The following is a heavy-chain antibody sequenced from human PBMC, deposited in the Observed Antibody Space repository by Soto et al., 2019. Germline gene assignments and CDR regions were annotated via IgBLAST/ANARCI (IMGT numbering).Heavy chain of an antibody. CDR2: ISGTGVPT. CDR1: GFAFSAYA. J-gene: IGHJ5*02. D-gene: IGHD2-2*01. V-gene: IGHV3-23*01. Sequence: EVQLLESGGGLVQPGGSLRLSCAASGFAFSAYAMSWVRQAPGKGLECISLISGTGVPTLYAESVKGRFSVSRDNSKDTLFLEMNNLRDDDTDIYYCAKSFCSSSSCFFLWVDPWGPGTLVTVTS. CDR3: AKSFCSSSSCFFLWVDP.